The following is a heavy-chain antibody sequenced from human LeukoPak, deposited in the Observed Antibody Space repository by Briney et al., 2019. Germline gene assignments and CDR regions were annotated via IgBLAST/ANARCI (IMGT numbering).Heavy chain of an antibody. CDR1: GYTFTSYY. Sequence: ASVKVSCKASGYTFTSYYMHWVRQAPGQGLEWMGIINPSGGSTSYAQKFQGRVTMTRDTSTSTVYMELSSLRSEDTAVYYCARGEMGYYDSSVFDYWGQGTLVTVSS. D-gene: IGHD3-22*01. CDR2: INPSGGST. CDR3: ARGEMGYYDSSVFDY. J-gene: IGHJ4*02. V-gene: IGHV1-46*01.